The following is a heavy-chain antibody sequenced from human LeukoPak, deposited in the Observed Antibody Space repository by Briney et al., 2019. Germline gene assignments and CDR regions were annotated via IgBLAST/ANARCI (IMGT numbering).Heavy chain of an antibody. D-gene: IGHD6-19*01. CDR1: GFTFSSYN. V-gene: IGHV3-7*01. Sequence: GGSLRLSCAASGFTFSSYNINWVRQAPGKGLAWVANIIEGGDVKYYADSVKGRFTISRDNTKNSLYLQMTSLRADDTAVYYCARVGKNGWDFDHWGQGILVTVSS. CDR2: IIEGGDVK. J-gene: IGHJ4*02. CDR3: ARVGKNGWDFDH.